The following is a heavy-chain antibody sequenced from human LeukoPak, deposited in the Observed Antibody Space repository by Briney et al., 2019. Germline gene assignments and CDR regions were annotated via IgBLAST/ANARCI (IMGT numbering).Heavy chain of an antibody. CDR3: AKDYSVTGAYPPYYFDY. J-gene: IGHJ4*02. CDR1: GFTFDDYT. CDR2: ISWDGGST. D-gene: IGHD1-20*01. V-gene: IGHV3-43*01. Sequence: GGSLRLSCAASGFTFDDYTMHWVRQAPGKGLEWVSLISWDGGSTYYADSVKGRFTISRDNSKNSLYLQMNSLRTEDTALYYCAKDYSVTGAYPPYYFDYWGQGTLVTLSS.